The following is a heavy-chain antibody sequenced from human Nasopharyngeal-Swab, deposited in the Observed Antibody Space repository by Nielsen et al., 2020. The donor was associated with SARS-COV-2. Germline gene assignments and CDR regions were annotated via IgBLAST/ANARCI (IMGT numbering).Heavy chain of an antibody. J-gene: IGHJ4*02. V-gene: IGHV3-23*01. CDR3: AKGTLGFCRGGSCYPLDS. Sequence: GASLKISCVVSGFTFRSYAMTWVRLAPGKGLELVSVITADGAATAYVDSVKGRFTISRDNSKNTLYLQMNSLRAEDTALYYCAKGTLGFCRGGSCYPLDSWGQGTLVTVSS. CDR1: GFTFRSYA. CDR2: ITADGAAT. D-gene: IGHD2-15*01.